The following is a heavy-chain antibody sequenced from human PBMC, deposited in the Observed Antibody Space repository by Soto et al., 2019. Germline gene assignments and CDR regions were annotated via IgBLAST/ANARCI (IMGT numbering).Heavy chain of an antibody. CDR2: INPNSGDK. D-gene: IGHD3-9*01. CDR3: ARGDILTGPSHPFDY. J-gene: IGHJ4*02. CDR1: GYTFTDYY. V-gene: IGHV1-2*02. Sequence: QVQLLQSGAEVKKPGASVRVSCKAYGYTFTDYYMHWVRQAPGQGLEWMGWINPNSGDKRYAQKSQVRVTMTRDTSINTAYMEMSSLRSDDTAVYYCARGDILTGPSHPFDYWGQGTLVTVSS.